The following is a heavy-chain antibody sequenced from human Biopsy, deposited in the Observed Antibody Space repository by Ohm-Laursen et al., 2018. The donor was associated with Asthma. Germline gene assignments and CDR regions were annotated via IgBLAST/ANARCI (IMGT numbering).Heavy chain of an antibody. CDR1: GFTFGDYW. CDR3: ARAFHFWSPYHAEHCQL. Sequence: SLRLSCTASGFTFGDYWMSWVRQVPGKGLEWVANIKHDGSEKNHVDSLKGRFTISRDNAKNSLHLQMNSLRAEDTAVYYCARAFHFWSPYHAEHCQLWGQGTLVTVSS. V-gene: IGHV3-7*01. J-gene: IGHJ1*01. D-gene: IGHD3-3*02. CDR2: IKHDGSEK.